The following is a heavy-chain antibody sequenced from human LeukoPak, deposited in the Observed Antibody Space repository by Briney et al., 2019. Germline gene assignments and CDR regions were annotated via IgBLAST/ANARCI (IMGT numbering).Heavy chain of an antibody. Sequence: PSETLSLTCAVSGYSISSGYYWGWIRPPPGKGREWMGNIYHSGSTYYNPSLKSRVTISGDTSKNQFSLKLSSVTAADTAVYYCARSGQMSSSSPRRSAFDIWGQGTMVTVSS. CDR2: IYHSGST. J-gene: IGHJ3*02. CDR1: GYSISSGYY. V-gene: IGHV4-38-2*01. D-gene: IGHD6-13*01. CDR3: ARSGQMSSSSPRRSAFDI.